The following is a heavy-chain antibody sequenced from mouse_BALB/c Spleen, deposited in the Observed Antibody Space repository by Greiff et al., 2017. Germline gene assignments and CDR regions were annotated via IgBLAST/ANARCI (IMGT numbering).Heavy chain of an antibody. CDR3: ARSPYGKAMDD. D-gene: IGHD2-10*02. V-gene: IGHV1-80*01. CDR1: GYAFSSYW. J-gene: IGHJ4*01. Sequence: VQLQQSGAELVRPGSSVKISCKASGYAFSSYWMNWVKQRPGQGLEWIGQIYPGDGDTNYNGKFKGKATLTADKSSSTAYMQLSSLTSEDSAVYFGARSPYGKAMDDWGQGTSVTVSS. CDR2: IYPGDGDT.